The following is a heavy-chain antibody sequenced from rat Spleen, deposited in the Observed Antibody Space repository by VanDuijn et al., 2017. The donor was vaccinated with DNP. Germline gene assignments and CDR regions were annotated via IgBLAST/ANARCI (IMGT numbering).Heavy chain of an antibody. CDR2: ISYSGRT. J-gene: IGHJ2*01. Sequence: EVLLQESGPGLVKPSQSLSLTCSVTGYSIINNYWGWIRQFPGNKMEYIGHISYSGRTNYNPSLKSRISITRDTSKNQVFLQLNSITIEDTATYYCARWVYYFDYWGQGVMVTVSS. CDR1: GYSIINNY. V-gene: IGHV3-1*01. CDR3: ARWVYYFDY.